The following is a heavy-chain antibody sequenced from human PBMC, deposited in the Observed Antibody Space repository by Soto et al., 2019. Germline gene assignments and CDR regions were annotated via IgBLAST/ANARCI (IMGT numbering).Heavy chain of an antibody. Sequence: VQYHTISCRLSGDSFNSNWLAWVLQRGGRGMEWMGIIYPIDSDTRYSPSFQGQVTISVDRSVNSAFRQWRSLKASDTATYYCARRSAVTTFYFYGMDVWCKGTTVTVSS. CDR1: GDSFNSNW. V-gene: IGHV5-51*01. CDR3: ARRSAVTTFYFYGMDV. J-gene: IGHJ6*04. CDR2: IYPIDSDT. D-gene: IGHD4-17*01.